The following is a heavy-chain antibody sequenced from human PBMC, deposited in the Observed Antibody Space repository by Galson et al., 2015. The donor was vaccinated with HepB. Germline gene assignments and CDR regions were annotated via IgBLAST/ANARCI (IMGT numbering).Heavy chain of an antibody. V-gene: IGHV3-64D*06. CDR1: GFTFSSYA. D-gene: IGHD6-13*01. CDR3: VKFGRVAAAGKVPYFDH. CDR2: ISSNGGST. J-gene: IGHJ4*02. Sequence: SLRLSCAASGFTFSSYAMHWVRQAPGKGLEYVSAISSNGGSTYYADSVKGRFTISRDNSKNTLYLQMSSLRAEDTAVYYCVKFGRVAAAGKVPYFDHWGQGTLVTVSS.